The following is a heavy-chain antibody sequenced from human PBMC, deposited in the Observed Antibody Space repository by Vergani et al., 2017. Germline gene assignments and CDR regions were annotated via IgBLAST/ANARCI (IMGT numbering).Heavy chain of an antibody. CDR1: GGPVSRGSYY. V-gene: IGHV4-61*01. J-gene: IGHJ2*01. Sequence: QVQLQESGPGLVKPSETLSLTCTVSGGPVSRGSYYWSWIRQPPGKGLEWIGYIYYSGSTNYNPSLKSRVTISVDMTKNQFSLTLSSVTAAAPAVYYCARARDDYNEVDWYFDLWGRGTLVTVSS. CDR3: ARARDDYNEVDWYFDL. CDR2: IYYSGST. D-gene: IGHD5-24*01.